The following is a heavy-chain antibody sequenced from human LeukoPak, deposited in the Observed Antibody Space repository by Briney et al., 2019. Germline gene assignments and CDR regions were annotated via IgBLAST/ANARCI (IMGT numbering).Heavy chain of an antibody. Sequence: ASVKVSCKASVYTFTNYAISWVRQAPGQGLEWVGWISAYNGKTNYAQKLQGRVTMTTDTSTSTAYMDLRSLRSDDTAVYYCARVRNSGFRYVDSWGQGTLVTVSS. D-gene: IGHD5-12*01. CDR2: ISAYNGKT. CDR1: VYTFTNYA. V-gene: IGHV1-18*01. J-gene: IGHJ4*02. CDR3: ARVRNSGFRYVDS.